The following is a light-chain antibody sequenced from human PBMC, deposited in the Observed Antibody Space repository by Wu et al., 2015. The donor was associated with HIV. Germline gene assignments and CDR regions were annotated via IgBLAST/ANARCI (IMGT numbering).Light chain of an antibody. Sequence: DIQMTQSPSTLSASVGARVTITCRASQSISNWLAWYQQKPGKAPKLLIYKASSLESGVPSRFSGSGSGTEFTLTISSLQPDDFATYYCQQYNSFPGTFGQGIKLEIK. CDR2: KAS. V-gene: IGKV1-5*03. CDR3: QQYNSFPGT. CDR1: QSISNW. J-gene: IGKJ2*01.